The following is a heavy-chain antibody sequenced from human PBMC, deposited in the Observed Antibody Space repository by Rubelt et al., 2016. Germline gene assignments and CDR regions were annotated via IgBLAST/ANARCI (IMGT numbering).Heavy chain of an antibody. CDR2: ISAYKGNT. J-gene: IGHJ3*02. CDR3: ARGSWFRGAFDI. CDR1: GYTFTSYG. V-gene: IGHV1-18*01. Sequence: QVQLVQSGAEVKKPGASVKVSCKASGYTFTSYGISWVRQAPGHGLEWMGWISAYKGNTNYGQKLQGRVTRTTDTSTSTAYMELRSLRSDDTAVYYWARGSWFRGAFDIWGQGTMVTVSS. D-gene: IGHD6-13*01.